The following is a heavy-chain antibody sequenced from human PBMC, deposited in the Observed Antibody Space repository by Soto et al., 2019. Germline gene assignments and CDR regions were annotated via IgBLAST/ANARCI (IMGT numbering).Heavy chain of an antibody. CDR1: GFTFSSYA. D-gene: IGHD2-15*01. CDR3: AKRQGTGLAAKNFDF. J-gene: IGHJ4*02. CDR2: ISGSGGST. Sequence: EVQLLESGGGLVQPGGSLRLSCAASGFTFSSYAMSWVRQAPGKGLEWVSAISGSGGSTYYADSVKGRFTISRDNSKNTLYLQMNSLRAEDTAIYFCAKRQGTGLAAKNFDFWGQGTLVTVSS. V-gene: IGHV3-23*01.